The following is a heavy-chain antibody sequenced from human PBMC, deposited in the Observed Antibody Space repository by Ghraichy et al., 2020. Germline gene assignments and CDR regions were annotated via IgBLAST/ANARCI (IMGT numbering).Heavy chain of an antibody. Sequence: SVKVSCKTSGGTFSSYAISWVRQAPGQGLEWMGGIIPIFGTANYAQKFQGRVTITADESTSTAYMELSSLRSEDTAVYYCARGHLYEGGYYYGMDVWGQGTTVTVSS. CDR3: ARGHLYEGGYYYGMDV. D-gene: IGHD3-16*01. J-gene: IGHJ6*02. CDR1: GGTFSSYA. CDR2: IIPIFGTA. V-gene: IGHV1-69*13.